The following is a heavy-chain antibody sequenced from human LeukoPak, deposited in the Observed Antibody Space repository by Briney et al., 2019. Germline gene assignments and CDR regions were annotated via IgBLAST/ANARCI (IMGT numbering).Heavy chain of an antibody. V-gene: IGHV4-38-2*01. CDR1: GYSISSGYY. Sequence: PSETLSLTCAVSGYSISSGYYWGWIRQPPGKGLEWIGSLYHSGSTFYNPSLKSRVTMSVDTSKNEFSLKLSSVTAADTAVYYCTRVYCSGDSCYHFAYWGQGTLVTVSS. CDR2: LYHSGST. J-gene: IGHJ4*02. D-gene: IGHD2-15*01. CDR3: TRVYCSGDSCYHFAY.